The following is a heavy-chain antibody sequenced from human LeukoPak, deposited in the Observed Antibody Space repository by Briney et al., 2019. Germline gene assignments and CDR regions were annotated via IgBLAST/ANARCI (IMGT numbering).Heavy chain of an antibody. CDR3: ARSCSSTSCYLTDAFDI. D-gene: IGHD2-2*01. J-gene: IGHJ3*02. Sequence: GESLKISCKGSGYSFTSYWIGWVRQMPWKGLEWMGIIYPGDSDIRYSPSFQRQVFISADKSISTAYLQWSSLKASDTAIYYCARSCSSTSCYLTDAFDIWGQGTMVTVSS. CDR1: GYSFTSYW. V-gene: IGHV5-51*01. CDR2: IYPGDSDI.